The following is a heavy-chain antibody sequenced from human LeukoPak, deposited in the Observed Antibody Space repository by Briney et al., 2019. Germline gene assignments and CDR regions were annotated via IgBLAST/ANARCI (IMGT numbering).Heavy chain of an antibody. CDR1: GYTFTDYY. D-gene: IGHD6-13*01. CDR3: ATDFIAAAGTY. V-gene: IGHV1-69-2*01. J-gene: IGHJ4*02. Sequence: ASVKISCKASGYTFTDYYMHWVQQAPGKGLEWMGLVDPEDGETIYAEKFQGRVTITADTSTDTAYMELSSLRSEHTAVYYCATDFIAAAGTYWGQGTLVTVSS. CDR2: VDPEDGET.